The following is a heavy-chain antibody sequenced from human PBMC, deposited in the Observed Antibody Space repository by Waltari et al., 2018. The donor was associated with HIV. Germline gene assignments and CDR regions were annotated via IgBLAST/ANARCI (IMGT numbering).Heavy chain of an antibody. CDR2: ISENNGNT. Sequence: QVQLVQSGSEVKKPGASVKVSCKTSGYTFTSYGISWVRHAPGQGLDWVGWISENNGNTHFEQKDQDRVTMTTDMATSTAYMQLRSRRSDDTAVYYCARVGRGDQYDFWSASMTGGGDYWGQGTLVTVSS. V-gene: IGHV1-18*01. CDR3: ARVGRGDQYDFWSASMTGGGDY. J-gene: IGHJ4*02. CDR1: GYTFTSYG. D-gene: IGHD3-3*01.